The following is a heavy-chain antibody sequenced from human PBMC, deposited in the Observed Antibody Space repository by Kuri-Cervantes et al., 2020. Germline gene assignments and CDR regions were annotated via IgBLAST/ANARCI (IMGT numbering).Heavy chain of an antibody. Sequence: GGSLRLSCAASGFTFSSYAMRWVRQVPGKGLEWVSYISSSGSTIYYADSVKGRFTISRDNAKNSLYLQMNSLRAEDTAVYYCARGEEYMDVWGKGTTVTVSS. D-gene: IGHD1-26*01. J-gene: IGHJ6*03. CDR1: GFTFSSYA. CDR3: ARGEEYMDV. CDR2: ISSSGSTI. V-gene: IGHV3-48*03.